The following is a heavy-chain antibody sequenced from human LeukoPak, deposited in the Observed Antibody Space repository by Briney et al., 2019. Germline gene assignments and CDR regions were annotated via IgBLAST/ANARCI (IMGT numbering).Heavy chain of an antibody. CDR3: ARGQGEGIAAAPPYYYYYMDV. CDR2: IIPIFPTA. Sequence: SVKVSCKASGVTFSSYAITWVRQAPGQGLEWMGGIIPIFPTANYAQKFQGRVTMTTDESSSTAYMELSSLRSEDTAVYYCARGQGEGIAAAPPYYYYYMDVWGKGTTVTVSS. J-gene: IGHJ6*03. D-gene: IGHD6-13*01. V-gene: IGHV1-69*05. CDR1: GVTFSSYA.